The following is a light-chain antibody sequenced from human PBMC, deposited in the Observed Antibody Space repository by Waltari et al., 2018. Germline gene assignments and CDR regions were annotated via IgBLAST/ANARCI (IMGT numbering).Light chain of an antibody. CDR3: QHYVRLPAT. CDR2: GAS. V-gene: IGKV3-20*01. J-gene: IGKJ1*01. Sequence: IVLTQSPGTLSLSPGARATLSCRASQIVSRSLAWYQQKPGQAPKLLSYGASTRATGIPDRFTGSGSGTDFSLTISSLEPEDFAIYFCQHYVRLPATFGQGTKVEIK. CDR1: QIVSRS.